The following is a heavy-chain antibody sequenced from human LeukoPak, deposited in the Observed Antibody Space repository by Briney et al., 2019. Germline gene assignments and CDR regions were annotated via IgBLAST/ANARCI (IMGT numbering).Heavy chain of an antibody. V-gene: IGHV7-4-1*02. CDR1: GVIFSI. D-gene: IGHD4-17*01. J-gene: IGHJ4*02. CDR2: VNTNTGNP. Sequence: ASVKVSCKASGVIFSINWVRQAHGQGLEWMGWVNTNTGNPTYAQGFTGRFVFSLDTSVSTAYLQISSLKAEDTAVYYCVGGDYGWFSFDYWGQGTLVTVSS. CDR3: VGGDYGWFSFDY.